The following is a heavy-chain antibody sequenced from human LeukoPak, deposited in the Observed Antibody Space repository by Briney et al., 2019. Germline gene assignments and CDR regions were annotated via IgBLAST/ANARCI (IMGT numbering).Heavy chain of an antibody. CDR3: ARQLVVAAPMDV. D-gene: IGHD2-15*01. CDR2: IVVGSGNT. Sequence: SVKVSCKASGFTFTSSAMQWVRQARGQRLEWIGWIVVGSGNTNYAQKFQERVTITRDMSTSTAYMELSSLRSEDTAVYYCARQLVVAAPMDVWGQGTTVTVSS. CDR1: GFTFTSSA. V-gene: IGHV1-58*02. J-gene: IGHJ6*02.